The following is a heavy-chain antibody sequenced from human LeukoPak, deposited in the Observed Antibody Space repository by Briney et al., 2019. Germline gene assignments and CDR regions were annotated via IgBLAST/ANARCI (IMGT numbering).Heavy chain of an antibody. Sequence: PSETLSLTCTVSGGSISSSSYYWGWIRQPPGKGLEWIGSIYYSGSTYYNPSLKSRVTISVDTSKNQFSLKLSSVTAADTAVYYCARVRGSIYCSGGSCYSVWFDPWGQGTLVTVSS. J-gene: IGHJ5*02. CDR3: ARVRGSIYCSGGSCYSVWFDP. D-gene: IGHD2-15*01. V-gene: IGHV4-39*07. CDR2: IYYSGST. CDR1: GGSISSSSYY.